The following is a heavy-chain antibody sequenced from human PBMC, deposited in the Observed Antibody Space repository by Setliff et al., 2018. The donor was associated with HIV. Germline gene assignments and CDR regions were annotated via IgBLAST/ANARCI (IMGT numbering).Heavy chain of an antibody. J-gene: IGHJ4*02. Sequence: SETLSLTCTVSGGSISSHYWSWIRQPPGKGMEWIGYIYYNGGTNYNPSLKSRVTMFVDTSENHFTLKLTSETAADTAMYYCTRGIGGVGYYPDYWGQGTLVTVSS. CDR1: GGSISSHY. CDR3: TRGIGGVGYYPDY. D-gene: IGHD3-22*01. V-gene: IGHV4-59*11. CDR2: IYYNGGT.